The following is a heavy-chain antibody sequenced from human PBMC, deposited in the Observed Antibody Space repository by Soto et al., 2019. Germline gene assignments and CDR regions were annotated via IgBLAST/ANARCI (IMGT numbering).Heavy chain of an antibody. J-gene: IGHJ5*02. Sequence: QVQLVQSGAEVTKPGSSVKVSCKASGGTFSSYTISWVRQAPGHGLEWMGRIIPILGIANYAQKLQGRVTITAAKSTSTASMELNSLSTEDAAVYYCARDPKRSRCDPWGQGTLVTVSS. CDR2: IIPILGIA. CDR3: ARDPKRSRCDP. D-gene: IGHD4-17*01. V-gene: IGHV1-69*08. CDR1: GGTFSSYT.